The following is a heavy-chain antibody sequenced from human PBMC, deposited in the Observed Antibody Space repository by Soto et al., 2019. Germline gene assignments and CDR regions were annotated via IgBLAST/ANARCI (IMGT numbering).Heavy chain of an antibody. Sequence: PSQTLSLTCAISGDSVSSNSAAWNWIRQSPSRGLEWLGRTYYRSKWYNDYAVSVKSRITINPDTSKNQFSLQLNSVTPEDTAVYYCARDLRVDVATIKFYYFDYWGQGTLVTVSS. D-gene: IGHD5-12*01. CDR2: TYYRSKWYN. V-gene: IGHV6-1*01. CDR3: ARDLRVDVATIKFYYFDY. CDR1: GDSVSSNSAA. J-gene: IGHJ4*02.